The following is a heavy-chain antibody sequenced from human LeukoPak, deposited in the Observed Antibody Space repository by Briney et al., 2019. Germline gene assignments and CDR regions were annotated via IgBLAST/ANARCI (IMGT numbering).Heavy chain of an antibody. J-gene: IGHJ6*02. Sequence: GRSLRLSCAASGFTFSSYGMHWVRQAPGKGLEWVAVISYDGSNKYYADSVKGRFTISRDNYKNTLYLQMNSLRAEDTAVYYCAKDYTRSGYYYGHYYYGMDVWGQGTTVTVSS. CDR1: GFTFSSYG. CDR2: ISYDGSNK. D-gene: IGHD3-22*01. CDR3: AKDYTRSGYYYGHYYYGMDV. V-gene: IGHV3-30*18.